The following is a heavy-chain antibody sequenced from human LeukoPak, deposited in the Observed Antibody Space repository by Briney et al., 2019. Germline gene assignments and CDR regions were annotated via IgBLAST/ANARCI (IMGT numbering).Heavy chain of an antibody. CDR2: ISRTSSGK. CDR3: ARDNRGVFDY. Sequence: PGGSLRLSCAASGFTFSTYSMNWVRQAPGKGLEWVSSISRTSSGKYYADSVKGRFTISRDNAKNSLSLQMNSLRAEDTAVYYCARDNRGVFDYWGQGTLVTVSS. V-gene: IGHV3-21*01. CDR1: GFTFSTYS. J-gene: IGHJ4*02.